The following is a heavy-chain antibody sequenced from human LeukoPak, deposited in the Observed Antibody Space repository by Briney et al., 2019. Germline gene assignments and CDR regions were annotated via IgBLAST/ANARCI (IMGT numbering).Heavy chain of an antibody. V-gene: IGHV3-23*01. Sequence: GGSLRLSCAASGFTFSRYAMTWVRQAPGKGLEWVSIISGSGGSTYYADSVKGRFTISRDNSKNTLYLQMNSLRAEDTAVYYCAKVNLGYCSGGSCFSGWSDPWGQGTLVTVSS. CDR1: GFTFSRYA. J-gene: IGHJ5*02. CDR3: AKVNLGYCSGGSCFSGWSDP. CDR2: ISGSGGST. D-gene: IGHD2-15*01.